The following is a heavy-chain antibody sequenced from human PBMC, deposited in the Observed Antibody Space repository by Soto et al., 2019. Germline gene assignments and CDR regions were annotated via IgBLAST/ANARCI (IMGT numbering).Heavy chain of an antibody. CDR2: ISSTGSFI. CDR3: ARLSRATYDFWSGDYSFDS. V-gene: IGHV3-21*01. Sequence: GGSVRLSCAASGFSFSTSIMYWVRQAPGKGLEWVSSISSTGSFIYYADSLKGRFTISRDNADNSLFLQMNNLRAEDTAVYYCARLSRATYDFWSGDYSFDSSGTGPLVTV. J-gene: IGHJ4*02. CDR1: GFSFSTSI. D-gene: IGHD3-3*01.